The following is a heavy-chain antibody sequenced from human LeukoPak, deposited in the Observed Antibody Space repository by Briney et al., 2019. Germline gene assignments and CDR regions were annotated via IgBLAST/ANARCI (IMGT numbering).Heavy chain of an antibody. Sequence: GGSLRLSCAASGFTFSSYAMSWVRQAPGKGLEYVSGISGSGIRTYYADSVKGRFTISRDNSKNTLYLQMNSLKTEDTAVYYCTSHRITMVRGVIWYYYYYMDVWGKGTTVTVSS. J-gene: IGHJ6*03. D-gene: IGHD3-10*01. V-gene: IGHV3-23*01. CDR2: ISGSGIRT. CDR3: TSHRITMVRGVIWYYYYYMDV. CDR1: GFTFSSYA.